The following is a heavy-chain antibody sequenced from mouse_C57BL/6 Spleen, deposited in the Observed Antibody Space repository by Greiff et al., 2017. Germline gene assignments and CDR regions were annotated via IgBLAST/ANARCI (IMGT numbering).Heavy chain of an antibody. V-gene: IGHV1-80*01. J-gene: IGHJ2*01. D-gene: IGHD2-1*01. CDR3: SRVYCGNQDGMDY. CDR2: IYPGDGDT. Sequence: VQLQQSGAELVKPGASVKISCKASGYAFSSYWLNWVKQRPGKGLEWIGQIYPGDGDTNYNGKFNGKATLTADNSSSTAYMQLSNLTCVDSEVYFGSRVYCGNQDGMDYWGQGTTVTVSA. CDR1: GYAFSSYW.